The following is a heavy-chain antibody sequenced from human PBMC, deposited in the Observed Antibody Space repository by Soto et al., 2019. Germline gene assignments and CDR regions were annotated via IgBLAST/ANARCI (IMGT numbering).Heavy chain of an antibody. CDR2: INAGNGNT. Sequence: ASVKVSCKASGYTFTSYAMHWVRQAPGQRLEWMGWINAGNGNTKYSQKFQGRVTITRDTSASTAYMELSSLRSEDTAVYYCARGSGGYTAFDYWGQGTLVTISS. D-gene: IGHD3-22*01. CDR3: ARGSGGYTAFDY. V-gene: IGHV1-3*01. CDR1: GYTFTSYA. J-gene: IGHJ4*02.